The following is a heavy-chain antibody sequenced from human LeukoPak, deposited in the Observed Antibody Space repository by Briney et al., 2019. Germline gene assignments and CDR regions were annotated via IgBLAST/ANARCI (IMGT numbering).Heavy chain of an antibody. V-gene: IGHV4-59*08. CDR1: GGSISSYY. J-gene: IGHJ4*02. Sequence: SGTLSLTCTVSGGSISSYYWSWIRQPPGKGLEWIGYIYYSGSTNYNPSLKSRVTISVDTSKNQFSLKLSSVTAADTAVYYCARGIAAAGSYYFDYWGQGTLVSVSS. D-gene: IGHD6-13*01. CDR3: ARGIAAAGSYYFDY. CDR2: IYYSGST.